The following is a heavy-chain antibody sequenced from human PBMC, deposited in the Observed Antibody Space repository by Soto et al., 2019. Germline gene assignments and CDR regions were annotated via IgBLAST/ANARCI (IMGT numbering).Heavy chain of an antibody. CDR2: IWYDGSRK. CDR1: GFTFSRYA. J-gene: IGHJ6*02. D-gene: IGHD5-18*01. V-gene: IGHV3-33*01. CDR3: VRDVDTSMVTGGYYYGMDV. Sequence: PGGSLRLSCATSGFTFSRYAMHWVRQAPGKGLEWVAVIWYDGSRKYYVDSVKGRFSISRDNSKNTLSLQMDSLRAEDTAVHWCVRDVDTSMVTGGYYYGMDVWGQGTTVTVSS.